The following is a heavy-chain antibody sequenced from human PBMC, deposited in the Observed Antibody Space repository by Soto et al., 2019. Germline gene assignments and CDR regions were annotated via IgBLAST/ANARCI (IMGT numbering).Heavy chain of an antibody. V-gene: IGHV3-33*01. CDR1: GFTFSSYG. CDR3: ARDSHIVVVVAAAPGYCGMDV. Sequence: GGSLRLSCAASGFTFSSYGMHWVRQAPGKGLEWVAVIWYDGSNKYYADSVKGRFTISRDNSKNTLYLQMNSLRAEDTAVYYCARDSHIVVVVAAAPGYCGMDVWGQGTTVTVSS. D-gene: IGHD2-15*01. CDR2: IWYDGSNK. J-gene: IGHJ6*02.